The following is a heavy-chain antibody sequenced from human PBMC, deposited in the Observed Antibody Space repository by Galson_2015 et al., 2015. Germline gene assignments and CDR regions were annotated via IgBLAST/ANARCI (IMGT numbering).Heavy chain of an antibody. CDR2: ISNSGTTI. D-gene: IGHD3-10*01. CDR1: GLIFSSYE. J-gene: IGHJ4*02. CDR3: ARDSGSGSGREDNHFDY. Sequence: SLRLSCAASGLIFSSYEMNWVRQAPGKGLEWVSYISNSGTTIYDADSVKGRFTISRDNAKNSLYLQMNSLRAEDTAVYYCARDSGSGSGREDNHFDYWGQGTLVTVSS. V-gene: IGHV3-48*03.